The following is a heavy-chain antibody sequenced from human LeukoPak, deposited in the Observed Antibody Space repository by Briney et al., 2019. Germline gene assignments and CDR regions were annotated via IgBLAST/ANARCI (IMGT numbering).Heavy chain of an antibody. J-gene: IGHJ4*02. CDR2: IWYDGSNK. CDR3: ARGTTTTGYYFDY. D-gene: IGHD4-17*01. Sequence: GGSLRLSCAASGFTFSSYGMHWVRQAPGKGLEWVAVIWYDGSNKYYADSVKGRFTISRDNSKNTLYLQMNSLRAEDTAVHYCARGTTTTGYYFDYWGQGTLVTVSS. CDR1: GFTFSSYG. V-gene: IGHV3-33*01.